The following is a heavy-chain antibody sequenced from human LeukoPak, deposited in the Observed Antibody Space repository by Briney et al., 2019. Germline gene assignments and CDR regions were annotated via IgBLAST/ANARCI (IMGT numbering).Heavy chain of an antibody. V-gene: IGHV4-34*01. CDR2: INHSGST. Sequence: SEALSLTCAVYGGSFSGYYWSWIRQPPGKGLEWIGEINHSGSTNYNPSLKSRVTISVDTSKNQFSLKLSSVTAADTAVYYCARGLREMATLRPPYYMDVWGKGTTVTVSS. CDR1: GGSFSGYY. D-gene: IGHD5-24*01. CDR3: ARGLREMATLRPPYYMDV. J-gene: IGHJ6*03.